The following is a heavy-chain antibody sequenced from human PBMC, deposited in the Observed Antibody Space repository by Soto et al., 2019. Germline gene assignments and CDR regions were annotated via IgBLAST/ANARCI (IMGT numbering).Heavy chain of an antibody. D-gene: IGHD7-27*01. CDR2: IYPGDSDT. V-gene: IGHV5-51*01. Sequence: PGGSLKISCKGSGYSFTSYWIGWVRQMPGKGLEWMGIIYPGDSDTRYSPSFQGQVTISADKSISTAYLQWSSLKASDTAMYYCARHGHPILGEHEHPGYFQHWGQGTLVTVSS. CDR1: GYSFTSYW. CDR3: ARHGHPILGEHEHPGYFQH. J-gene: IGHJ1*01.